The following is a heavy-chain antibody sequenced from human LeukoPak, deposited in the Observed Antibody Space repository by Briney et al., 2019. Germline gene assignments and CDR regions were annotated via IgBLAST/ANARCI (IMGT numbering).Heavy chain of an antibody. V-gene: IGHV3-23*01. CDR1: GFTVDNYA. CDR3: AKWWGGVTTDFDY. CDR2: ISGSGGST. Sequence: GGSLRLSCAASGFTVDNYAMSWVRQAPGKGLEWVSSISGSGGSTYHADSVKGRFTIAKDYSKDTLHLQMNNLRAEDPGIYYCAKWWGGVTTDFDYWGQGTLVTVSS. D-gene: IGHD4-17*01. J-gene: IGHJ4*02.